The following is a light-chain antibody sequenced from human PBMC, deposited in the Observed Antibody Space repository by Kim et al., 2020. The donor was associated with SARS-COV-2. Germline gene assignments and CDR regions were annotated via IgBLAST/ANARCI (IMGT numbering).Light chain of an antibody. CDR1: KIVTKN. CDR2: MDT. CDR3: QVWYISTLV. V-gene: IGLV3-9*01. Sequence: SYELTQPLSVSVALAQTASITCGGNKIVTKNGHLYQQKPGQAPGMVMYMDTNRHSWITERFSGSNSVNTATLTNSRSHARYEADYYWQVWYISTLVFSG. J-gene: IGLJ3*02.